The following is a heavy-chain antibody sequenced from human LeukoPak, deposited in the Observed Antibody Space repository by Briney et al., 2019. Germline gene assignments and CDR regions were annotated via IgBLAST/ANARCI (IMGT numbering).Heavy chain of an antibody. CDR3: ARAGGDSSLTFDY. V-gene: IGHV4-4*02. CDR2: IYHSGST. Sequence: SGTLSLTCAVSGGSISSSNWWSWVRPPPGKGLEWIGEIYHSGSTNYNPSLKSRVTISVDKSKNQFSLKLSSVTAADTAVYYCARAGGDSSLTFDYWGQGTLVTVSS. CDR1: GGSISSSNW. J-gene: IGHJ4*02. D-gene: IGHD6-6*01.